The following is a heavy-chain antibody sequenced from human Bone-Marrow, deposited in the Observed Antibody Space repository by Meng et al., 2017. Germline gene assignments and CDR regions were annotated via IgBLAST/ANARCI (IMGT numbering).Heavy chain of an antibody. CDR3: VRSSAWVRTGFDP. CDR1: GGSISTSGYY. J-gene: IGHJ5*02. CDR2: IGHSGFT. Sequence: QPQLQESGPGLVRPSEALSLPCSVSGGSISTSGYYWGWLRQAPGKGLGWIGSIGHSGFTYYTPSLKSRVTVSIDTSRNQFSLWLTSVTAADTAVYYCVRSSAWVRTGFDPWGQGTLVTVSS. D-gene: IGHD6-19*01. V-gene: IGHV4-39*01.